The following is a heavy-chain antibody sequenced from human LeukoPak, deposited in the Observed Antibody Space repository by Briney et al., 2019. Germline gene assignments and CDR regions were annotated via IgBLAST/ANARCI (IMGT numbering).Heavy chain of an antibody. Sequence: GGSLRLSCAASGFTFSSYSMNWVRQAPGKGLEWVSSISSSSSYIYYADSVKGRFTISRDNAKNSLYLQMNNLRAEDTAVYYCASGIAAAGTDYWGQGTLVTVSS. D-gene: IGHD6-13*01. CDR3: ASGIAAAGTDY. CDR1: GFTFSSYS. CDR2: ISSSSSYI. V-gene: IGHV3-21*01. J-gene: IGHJ4*02.